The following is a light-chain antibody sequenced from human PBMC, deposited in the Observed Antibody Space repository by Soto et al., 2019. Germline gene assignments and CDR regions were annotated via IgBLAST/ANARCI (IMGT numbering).Light chain of an antibody. CDR3: QQYGIAPLP. CDR1: QSVSNNY. J-gene: IGKJ5*01. V-gene: IGKV3-20*01. Sequence: EIVLTQSPGTLSLSPGERATLSCRASQSVSNNYLAWYQQKPGQAPRLLISAASSRATAIPDRFSGSGAVTDFTLTISRLEPEDFSVYFCQQYGIAPLPFGQGTRLEIE. CDR2: AAS.